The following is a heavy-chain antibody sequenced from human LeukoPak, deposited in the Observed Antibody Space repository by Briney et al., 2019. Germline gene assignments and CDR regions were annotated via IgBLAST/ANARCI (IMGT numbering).Heavy chain of an antibody. CDR3: EELGITMIGGV. V-gene: IGHV3-48*03. D-gene: IGHD3-10*02. J-gene: IGHJ6*04. Sequence: GGSLRLSCAASGFTFSSYEMNWVRQAPRKGLEWVSNIRSSGSTIYYADSVKGRFTISRDNAKNSLYLQMNSLRAEDTAVYYCEELGITMIGGVWGKGTTVTISS. CDR2: IRSSGSTI. CDR1: GFTFSSYE.